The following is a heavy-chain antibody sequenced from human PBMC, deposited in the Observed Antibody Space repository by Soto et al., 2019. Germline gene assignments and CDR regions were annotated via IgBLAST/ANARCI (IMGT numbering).Heavy chain of an antibody. CDR1: GYTFTRYT. CDR3: ARGIATGQLDP. Sequence: QVQLVQSGAEVKKPGASVKISCKASGYTFTRYTMNWVRQAPGQRLEWMGWINPDNGNTKSSQKFKDRVIITRDTSASTAYMDLSSLSSEATAVYYCARGIATGQLDPWGQGTLVTVSS. J-gene: IGHJ5*02. V-gene: IGHV1-3*01. D-gene: IGHD2-15*01. CDR2: INPDNGNT.